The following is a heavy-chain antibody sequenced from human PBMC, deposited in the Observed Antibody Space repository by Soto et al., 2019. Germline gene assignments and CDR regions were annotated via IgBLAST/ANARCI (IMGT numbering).Heavy chain of an antibody. Sequence: PSEKLPHTYGVYGGTFRRYFWSWFRQSPGKRLQWIGEINHSGSTNYNPSLKSRVTISVDTSRNQFSLKLTSVTAADAAVYYCTRVFGWVRIPVVGCILFDFWGQ. CDR2: INHSGST. V-gene: IGHV4-34*01. CDR3: TRVFGWVRIPVVGCILFDF. CDR1: GGTFRRYF. J-gene: IGHJ4*01. D-gene: IGHD2-8*01.